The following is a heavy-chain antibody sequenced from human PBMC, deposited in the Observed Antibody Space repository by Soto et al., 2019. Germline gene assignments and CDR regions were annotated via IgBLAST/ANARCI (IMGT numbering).Heavy chain of an antibody. V-gene: IGHV4-59*01. Sequence: QVQLQESGPGLVKPSETLSLTCAVSGDSISSYYCLWIRQPPGKGLESIGYLYYGRSANYNPSLKSRVTLSVDTSTNQCSLTLSSITAADTAVYYCALRSMAVVPEYWGQGTLVTVSS. CDR1: GDSISSYY. D-gene: IGHD3-22*01. CDR3: ALRSMAVVPEY. J-gene: IGHJ4*02. CDR2: LYYGRSA.